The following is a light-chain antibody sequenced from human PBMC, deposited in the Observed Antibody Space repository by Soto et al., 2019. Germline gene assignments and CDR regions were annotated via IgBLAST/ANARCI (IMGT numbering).Light chain of an antibody. CDR1: QSVSSN. CDR2: GAS. Sequence: EIVMTQSPATLSVSPGERATLSCRASQSVSSNLAWYQQKPGQAPRLLIYGASTRATGIPARFRGSGSGTEFTLTISSLQSEDFAVYYCQQYYKWPRTFGQGTKLEIK. CDR3: QQYYKWPRT. V-gene: IGKV3-15*01. J-gene: IGKJ2*01.